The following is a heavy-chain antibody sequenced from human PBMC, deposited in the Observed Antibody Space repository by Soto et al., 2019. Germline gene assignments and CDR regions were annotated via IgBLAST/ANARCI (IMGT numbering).Heavy chain of an antibody. J-gene: IGHJ4*02. CDR3: ARHRLWFGELPECYFDY. D-gene: IGHD3-10*01. CDR1: GGSISSSSYY. Sequence: SETRSLTCTGSGGSISSSSYYWGWIRQPPGKGLEWIGSIYYSGSTYYNPSLKSRVTISVDTSKNQFSLKLSSVTAADTAVYYCARHRLWFGELPECYFDYWGQGTLVTVSS. CDR2: IYYSGST. V-gene: IGHV4-39*01.